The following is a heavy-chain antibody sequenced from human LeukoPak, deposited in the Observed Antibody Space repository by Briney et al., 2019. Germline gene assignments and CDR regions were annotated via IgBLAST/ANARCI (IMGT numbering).Heavy chain of an antibody. J-gene: IGHJ4*02. V-gene: IGHV3-74*01. CDR1: GFSFSSYW. Sequence: GGSLRLSCVASGFSFSSYWMHWVRQDPGKGLMWVARISSDGSDTKYGDSVKGRFTISRDNAKNTLYLQMNSLRAEDTAVYYCARDQTQTGPTAVDHWGQGTQVTVSS. CDR3: ARDQTQTGPTAVDH. CDR2: ISSDGSDT. D-gene: IGHD1-14*01.